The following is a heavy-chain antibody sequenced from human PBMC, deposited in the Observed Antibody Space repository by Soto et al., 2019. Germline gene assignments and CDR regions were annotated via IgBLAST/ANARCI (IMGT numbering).Heavy chain of an antibody. CDR2: IIPIFGKP. Sequence: QVQLVQSGVEVKKPGSSVRVSCKAAGDNFNTYAISWVRQAPGQGLEWMGGIIPIFGKPDYAQRFPGRVAISADESTSTAYLELSSLKPEDTAVYSCARSPGITGTRATQYAMDVWGQGTTVTVSS. V-gene: IGHV1-69*01. CDR1: GDNFNTYA. CDR3: ARSPGITGTRATQYAMDV. D-gene: IGHD1-20*01. J-gene: IGHJ6*02.